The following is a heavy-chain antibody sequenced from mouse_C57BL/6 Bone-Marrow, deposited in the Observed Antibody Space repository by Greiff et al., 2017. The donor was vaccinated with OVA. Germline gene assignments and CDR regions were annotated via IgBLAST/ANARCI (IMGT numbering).Heavy chain of an antibody. CDR1: GYTFTDYE. V-gene: IGHV1-15*01. J-gene: IGHJ3*01. CDR3: TRWDTGTLGAWFAY. CDR2: IDPETGGT. D-gene: IGHD4-1*01. Sequence: QVQLQQSGAELVRPGASVTLSCKASGYTFTDYEMHWVKQTPVHGLEWIGAIDPETGGTAYNQKFKGKAILTADKSSSTAYMELRSLTSEDSAVYYCTRWDTGTLGAWFAYWGQGTLVTVSA.